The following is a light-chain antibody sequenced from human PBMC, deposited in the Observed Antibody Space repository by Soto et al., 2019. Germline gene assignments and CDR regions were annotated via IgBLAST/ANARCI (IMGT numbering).Light chain of an antibody. CDR1: QNIRNW. V-gene: IGKV1-5*01. CDR3: QQYGGVPYT. CDR2: DAS. J-gene: IGKJ2*01. Sequence: DIQMTQSPSTLSASVGDSVTITCRASQNIRNWLAWYQQKPGKAPNPLIYDASSLKSGVPARFSGSGSGTEFTLTISRLEPEDFAIYYCQQYGGVPYTFGQGTKVDIK.